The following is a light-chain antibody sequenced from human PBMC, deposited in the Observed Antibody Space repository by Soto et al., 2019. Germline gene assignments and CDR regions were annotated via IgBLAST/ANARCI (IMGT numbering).Light chain of an antibody. CDR3: QQYYTSYST. Sequence: ILLTQSPEPMSLSPGTRATLSCMASRKISNYLIWYQQKPGQAPRLLIFGASTRATGIPDRFSGSGSGTDFTLTISRLEPEDFVVYYCQQYYTSYSTFGQGTKVDI. CDR2: GAS. CDR1: RKISNY. V-gene: IGKV3-20*01. J-gene: IGKJ1*01.